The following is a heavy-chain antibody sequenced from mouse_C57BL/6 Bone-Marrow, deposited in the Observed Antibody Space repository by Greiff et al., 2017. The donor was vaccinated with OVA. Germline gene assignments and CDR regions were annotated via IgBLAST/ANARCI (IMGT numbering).Heavy chain of an antibody. CDR1: GYTFTSYW. D-gene: IGHD1-1*01. J-gene: IGHJ4*01. V-gene: IGHV1-55*01. CDR2: IYPGSGST. CDR3: ARGGPIITTVVATDYAMDY. Sequence: QVQLQQPGAELVKPGASVKMSCKASGYTFTSYWITWVKQRPGQGLEWIGDIYPGSGSTNYNEKFKSKATLTVDTSSSTAYMQLSSLTSEDSAVYYCARGGPIITTVVATDYAMDYWGQGTSVTVSS.